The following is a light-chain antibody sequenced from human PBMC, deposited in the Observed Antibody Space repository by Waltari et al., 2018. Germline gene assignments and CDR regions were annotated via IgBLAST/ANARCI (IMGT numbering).Light chain of an antibody. CDR2: ATS. J-gene: IGLJ2*01. V-gene: IGLV7-43*01. CDR1: TGAVTATSH. CDR3: LLYYRGSWV. Sequence: QTVVTQEPSLTVSPGGTVTPTCPSRTGAVTATSHSNWFQQKPGQSPTSLIYATSEKHSWTPARFSGSLLGGKATLTLSGVRPEDEADYYCLLYYRGSWVFGGGTKLTVL.